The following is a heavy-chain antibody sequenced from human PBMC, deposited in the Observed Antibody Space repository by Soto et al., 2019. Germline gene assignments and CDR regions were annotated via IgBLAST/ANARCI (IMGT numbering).Heavy chain of an antibody. V-gene: IGHV3-23*01. D-gene: IGHD2-15*01. CDR2: ISGSGDGT. Sequence: VQLLESGGGLVQPGGSLRLSCAASGFTFSSSAMNWVRQAPGKGLEWVSRISGSGDGTDYADSVKGRFTISRDNSKNTLYLQMHSLRGEDTAIYYCAKRGYCNILDCYDAFDVWGQGTLVTVSS. CDR3: AKRGYCNILDCYDAFDV. J-gene: IGHJ3*01. CDR1: GFTFSSSA.